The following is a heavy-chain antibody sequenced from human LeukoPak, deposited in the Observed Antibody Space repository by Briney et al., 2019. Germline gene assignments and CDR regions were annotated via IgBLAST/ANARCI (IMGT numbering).Heavy chain of an antibody. V-gene: IGHV1-2*02. CDR2: INPNSGGT. CDR3: ARTQDSSGWYMVAFDI. D-gene: IGHD6-19*01. CDR1: GYTFTSYY. Sequence: ASVKVSCKASGYTFTSYYMHWVRQAPGQGLEWMGWINPNSGGTNYAQKFQGRVTMTRDTSISTAYMELSRLRSDDTAVYYCARTQDSSGWYMVAFDIWGQGTMVTVSS. J-gene: IGHJ3*02.